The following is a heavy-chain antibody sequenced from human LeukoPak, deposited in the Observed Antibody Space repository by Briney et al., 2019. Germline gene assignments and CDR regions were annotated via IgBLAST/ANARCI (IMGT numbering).Heavy chain of an antibody. J-gene: IGHJ4*02. CDR3: VKVSGGTTNSHPDS. V-gene: IGHV3-64D*09. CDR2: ISGSGGST. Sequence: PGGSLRLSCSATGFTFSTYAMHWVRQAPGKGLEYVSAISGSGGSTYYADSLKGRFTISRDNSKNTLDLQMSSLRPEGTAAYYCVKVSGGTTNSHPDSWGQGTLVTVSS. CDR1: GFTFSTYA. D-gene: IGHD1-14*01.